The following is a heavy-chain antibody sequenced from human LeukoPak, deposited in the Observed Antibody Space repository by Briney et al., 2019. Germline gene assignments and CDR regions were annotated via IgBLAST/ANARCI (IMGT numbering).Heavy chain of an antibody. CDR3: ARGAEYYAIWRGYAGYSDY. Sequence: PSQTLSLTCTVSGYSISNGYYWGWIRQPPGKGLEWVGSIYHRGSTYYNPSLRSRVTISLDRSKKKFSLKLTSVTAADTAVYFCARGAEYYAIWRGYAGYSDYWGQGISVTVSS. CDR2: IYHRGST. D-gene: IGHD3-3*01. CDR1: GYSISNGYY. J-gene: IGHJ4*02. V-gene: IGHV4-38-2*02.